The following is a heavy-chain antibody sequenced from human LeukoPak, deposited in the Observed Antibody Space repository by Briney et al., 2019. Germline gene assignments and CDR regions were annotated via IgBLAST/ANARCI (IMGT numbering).Heavy chain of an antibody. J-gene: IGHJ5*02. Sequence: GGSLRLSCAASGFTSSSYAMSWVRQAPGKGLEWVSAISGSGGSTYYADSVKGRFTISRDNSKNTLYLQMNSLRAEDTAVYYCAKAGRAAPGDNWFDPWGQGTLVTVSS. CDR3: AKAGRAAPGDNWFDP. CDR2: ISGSGGST. CDR1: GFTSSSYA. D-gene: IGHD2-15*01. V-gene: IGHV3-23*01.